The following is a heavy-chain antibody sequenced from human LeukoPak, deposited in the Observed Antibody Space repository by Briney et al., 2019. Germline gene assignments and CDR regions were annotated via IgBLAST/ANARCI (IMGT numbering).Heavy chain of an antibody. D-gene: IGHD3-10*01. CDR3: ARHSPVYYDFDY. J-gene: IGHJ4*02. V-gene: IGHV4-59*08. Sequence: SETLSLTCTVSGGSISPYYWSWICQRPGKGLERIWYVYYSGSTNYNPSLNTRVTISVDTSRTPFSLNLSSVTASDTAVYYCARHSPVYYDFDYWGQGTLVTVTS. CDR1: GGSISPYY. CDR2: VYYSGST.